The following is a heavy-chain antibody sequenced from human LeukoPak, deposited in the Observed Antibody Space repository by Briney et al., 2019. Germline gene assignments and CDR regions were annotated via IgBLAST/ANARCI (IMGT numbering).Heavy chain of an antibody. J-gene: IGHJ6*03. CDR1: GGTFSSYA. CDR2: IIPIFGTA. D-gene: IGHD3-16*01. V-gene: IGHV1-69*01. CDR3: AKGVYYYYYYMDV. Sequence: GSSVKVSCKASGGTFSSYAISWVRQAPEQGLEWMGGIIPIFGTANYAQKFQGRVTITADESTSTAYMELSSLRSEDTAVYYCAKGVYYYYYYMDVWGKGTTVTVSS.